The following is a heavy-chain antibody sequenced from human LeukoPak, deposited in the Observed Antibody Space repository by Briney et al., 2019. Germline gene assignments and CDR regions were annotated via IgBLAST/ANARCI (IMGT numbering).Heavy chain of an antibody. CDR3: AKDPKQYYYDSSGYWDC. V-gene: IGHV3-30*18. J-gene: IGHJ4*02. CDR2: ISYDGSNK. CDR1: GFTFSSYG. Sequence: GRSLRLSCAASGFTFSSYGMHWVRQAPGKGLEWVAVISYDGSNKYYADSVKGRFTISRDNSKNTLYLQMNSLRAEDTAVYYCAKDPKQYYYDSSGYWDCWGQGTLVTVSS. D-gene: IGHD3-22*01.